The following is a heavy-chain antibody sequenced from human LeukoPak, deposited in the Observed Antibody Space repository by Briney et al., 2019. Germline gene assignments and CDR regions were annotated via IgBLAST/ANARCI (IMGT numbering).Heavy chain of an antibody. J-gene: IGHJ4*02. Sequence: PSETLSLTCTVSGCSISSSSYYWGWNRQPPGKGLEWVGSIYYSGSTYYNPSLKSRVTISVDTSKNQFSLKLSSVTAADTAVYYCARDIVGASEFDYWGQGTLVTVSS. CDR3: ARDIVGASEFDY. V-gene: IGHV4-39*07. CDR1: GCSISSSSYY. CDR2: IYYSGST. D-gene: IGHD1-26*01.